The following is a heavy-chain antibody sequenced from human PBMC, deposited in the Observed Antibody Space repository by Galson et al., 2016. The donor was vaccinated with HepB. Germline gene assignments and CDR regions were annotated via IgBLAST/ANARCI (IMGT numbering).Heavy chain of an antibody. V-gene: IGHV5-10-1*01. CDR2: IDPSDSYT. D-gene: IGHD6-19*01. CDR1: EYSFTSYW. J-gene: IGHJ4*02. Sequence: QSGAEVKKPGESLRISCKGSEYSFTSYWINWVRQMPGKGLEWMGKIDPSDSYTNYSPSFQGHVTITADKSTNTAYLQWNSLKDSDTAIYYCARAVEPLGLCWDNWGQGTLVTVSS. CDR3: ARAVEPLGLCWDN.